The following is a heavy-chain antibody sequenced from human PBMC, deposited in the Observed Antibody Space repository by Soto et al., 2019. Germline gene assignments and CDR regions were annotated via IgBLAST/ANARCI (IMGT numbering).Heavy chain of an antibody. CDR1: GFTFSDYY. V-gene: IGHV3-11*06. Sequence: GGSLRLSCAASGFTFSDYYMNWIRQAPGKGLEWVSYISSSSGFTDYADSVKGRFTISRDNAKSSLYLQMNSLRAEDTAVYYCARALAAVCTVSARGGPPAWCCGKGSLVTVSS. D-gene: IGHD6-13*01. CDR2: ISSSSGFT. J-gene: IGHJ4*02. CDR3: ARALAAVCTVSARGGPPAWC.